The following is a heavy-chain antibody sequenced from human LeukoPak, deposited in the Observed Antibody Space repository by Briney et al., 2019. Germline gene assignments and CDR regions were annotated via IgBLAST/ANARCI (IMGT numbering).Heavy chain of an antibody. D-gene: IGHD6-6*01. CDR2: IYTSGST. Sequence: SETLSLTCTVSGGSISSGSYYWSWIRQPAGKGLEWIGRIYTSGSTNYNPSLKSRVTISVDTSKNQFSLKLSSVTAADTAAYYCARETTSSIAARRDGFDYWGQGTLVTVSS. CDR3: ARETTSSIAARRDGFDY. CDR1: GGSISSGSYY. V-gene: IGHV4-61*02. J-gene: IGHJ4*02.